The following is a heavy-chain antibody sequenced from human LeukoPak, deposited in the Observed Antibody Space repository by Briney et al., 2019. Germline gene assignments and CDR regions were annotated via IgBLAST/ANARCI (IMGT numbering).Heavy chain of an antibody. J-gene: IGHJ4*02. CDR3: ARATPSWEPALDY. D-gene: IGHD1-26*01. Sequence: GASVKVSCKASGGTFGSYAISWVRQAPGQGLEWMGRIIPILGIANYAQKFQGRVTITADKSTSTAYMELSSLRSEDTAVYYCARATPSWEPALDYWGQGTLVTVSS. CDR1: GGTFGSYA. V-gene: IGHV1-69*04. CDR2: IIPILGIA.